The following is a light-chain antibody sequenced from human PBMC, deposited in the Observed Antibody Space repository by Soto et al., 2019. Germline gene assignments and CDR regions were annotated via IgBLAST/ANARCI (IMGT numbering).Light chain of an antibody. CDR2: DAS. CDR1: QSVSRN. Sequence: EIVLTQSPATLSLSPGERATLSCRASQSVSRNLNWYQQKSGQAPRLLIYDASNRATGIPARFSGSGSGTDFTLTISSLEPEDFAVYYCQQRSNWPWTFGQGTKVEIK. CDR3: QQRSNWPWT. V-gene: IGKV3-11*01. J-gene: IGKJ1*01.